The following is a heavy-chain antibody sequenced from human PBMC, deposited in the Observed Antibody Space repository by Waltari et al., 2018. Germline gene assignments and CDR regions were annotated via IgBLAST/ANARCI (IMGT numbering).Heavy chain of an antibody. CDR3: ARGIAAAGTDSWYYYYYMDV. V-gene: IGHV1-3*03. J-gene: IGHJ6*03. Sequence: QVQLVQSGAEVKKPGASVKVSCKASGYTFTSYAMHWVRQAPGQRLAWMGWINAGNGNTKYSQEFQGRVTITRDTSASTAYMELSSLRSEDMAVYYCARGIAAAGTDSWYYYYYMDVWGKGTTVTVSS. CDR2: INAGNGNT. D-gene: IGHD6-13*01. CDR1: GYTFTSYA.